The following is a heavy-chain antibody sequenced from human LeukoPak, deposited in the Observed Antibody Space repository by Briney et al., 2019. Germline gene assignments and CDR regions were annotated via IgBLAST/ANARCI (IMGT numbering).Heavy chain of an antibody. D-gene: IGHD5-24*01. J-gene: IGHJ4*02. V-gene: IGHV4-59*01. Sequence: PSETLSLTCTVSGGSISGYYWSWIRQPPGKGLEWIGYIYNTGRTNYNPSLKSRVTISLDTSKNQFSLKLSSVSAADMAVYYCARQSLEMSTISYFDNWGQGTLVTVSS. CDR3: ARQSLEMSTISYFDN. CDR1: GGSISGYY. CDR2: IYNTGRT.